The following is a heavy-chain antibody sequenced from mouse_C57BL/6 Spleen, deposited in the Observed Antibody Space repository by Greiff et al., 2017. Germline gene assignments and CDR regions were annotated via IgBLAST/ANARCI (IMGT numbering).Heavy chain of an antibody. Sequence: LVESGAELVRPGASVTLSCKASGYTFTDYEMHWVKQTPVHGLEWIGAIDPETGGTAYNQKFKGKAILTADKSSSTAYMELRSLTSEDSAVYYCTRYYYYGSSYAMDYWGQGTSVTVSS. CDR3: TRYYYYGSSYAMDY. D-gene: IGHD1-1*01. CDR2: IDPETGGT. CDR1: GYTFTDYE. J-gene: IGHJ4*01. V-gene: IGHV1-15*01.